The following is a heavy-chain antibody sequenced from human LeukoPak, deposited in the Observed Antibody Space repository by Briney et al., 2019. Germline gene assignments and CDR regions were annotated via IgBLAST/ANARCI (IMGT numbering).Heavy chain of an antibody. Sequence: GGSLRLSCAASGFTFSSYGMHWVRQAPGKGLEWVAVISYDGSNKYYADSVKGRFTISRDNSKNTLYLQMNSLRAVDTAVYYCAKFGWYGNCYGMDVWGQGTTVTVSS. V-gene: IGHV3-30*18. CDR3: AKFGWYGNCYGMDV. CDR1: GFTFSSYG. D-gene: IGHD6-19*01. CDR2: ISYDGSNK. J-gene: IGHJ6*02.